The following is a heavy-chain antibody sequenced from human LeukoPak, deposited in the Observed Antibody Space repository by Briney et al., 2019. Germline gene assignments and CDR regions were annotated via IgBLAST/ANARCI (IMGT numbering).Heavy chain of an antibody. CDR3: ARDLDYGDYVDY. Sequence: GGSLRLSCAASGFTFSSYSMNWVRQAPGKGPEWVSSISSSSSYIYYADSVKGRFTISRDNPKNSLYLQMNSLRAEDTAVYYCARDLDYGDYVDYWGQGTLVTVSS. D-gene: IGHD4-17*01. CDR1: GFTFSSYS. CDR2: ISSSSSYI. V-gene: IGHV3-21*01. J-gene: IGHJ4*02.